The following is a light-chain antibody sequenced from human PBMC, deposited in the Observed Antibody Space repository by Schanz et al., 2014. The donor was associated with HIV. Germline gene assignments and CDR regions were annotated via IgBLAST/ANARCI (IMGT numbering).Light chain of an antibody. CDR3: QQYSASPRT. V-gene: IGKV3-15*01. CDR1: QSVSSN. CDR2: GAS. J-gene: IGKJ1*01. Sequence: EIVMTQSPATLSVSPGERATLSCRASQSVSSNLAWYQQKPGQAPRLLIYGASTRATGIPVRFSGSGSGTEFTLTISRLEPEDVAVYSCQQYSASPRTFGQGTRLEIK.